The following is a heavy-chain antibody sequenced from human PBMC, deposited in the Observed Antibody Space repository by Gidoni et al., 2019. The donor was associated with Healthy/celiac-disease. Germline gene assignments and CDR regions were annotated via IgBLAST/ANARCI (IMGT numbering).Heavy chain of an antibody. V-gene: IGHV4-31*03. Sequence: QLQESGPGLVKPSQTLSLTCPFSVGSISSGGYYWSWIRQHPGKGLEWIGYIYYSGSTYYNPSLKSRVTISVDTSKNQFSLKLSSVTAADTAVYYCAREYRDYGGKGLDYWGQGTLVTVSS. J-gene: IGHJ4*02. CDR2: IYYSGST. D-gene: IGHD4-17*01. CDR1: VGSISSGGYY. CDR3: AREYRDYGGKGLDY.